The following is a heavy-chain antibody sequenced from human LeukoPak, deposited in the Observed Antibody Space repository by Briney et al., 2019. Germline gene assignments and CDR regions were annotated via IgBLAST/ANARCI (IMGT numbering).Heavy chain of an antibody. V-gene: IGHV1-24*01. Sequence: ASVKVSCKVSGYTLTELSMHWVRQAPGKGLEWMGGFDPEDGETIYAQKFQGRVTMTEDTSTDTAYMELSSLRSEDTAVYYCATDLMGIAVAGNNWFDPWGQGTLVTVSS. D-gene: IGHD6-19*01. CDR1: GYTLTELS. J-gene: IGHJ5*02. CDR3: ATDLMGIAVAGNNWFDP. CDR2: FDPEDGET.